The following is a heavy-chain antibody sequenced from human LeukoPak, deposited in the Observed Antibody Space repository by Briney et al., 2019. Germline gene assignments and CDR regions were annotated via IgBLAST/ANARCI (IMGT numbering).Heavy chain of an antibody. D-gene: IGHD2-15*01. CDR2: IKQDGSEK. Sequence: PGGSLRLSCAASGFHLSRYWMRWVRQATEKGLKWVANIKQDGSEKYYVDSVKGRYNISRDNAKNSLYLQMNRLRAEDKAVYYCARTSGVLLLDYFDYWGQGTLVIVSS. CDR1: GFHLSRYW. J-gene: IGHJ4*02. CDR3: ARTSGVLLLDYFDY. V-gene: IGHV3-7*01.